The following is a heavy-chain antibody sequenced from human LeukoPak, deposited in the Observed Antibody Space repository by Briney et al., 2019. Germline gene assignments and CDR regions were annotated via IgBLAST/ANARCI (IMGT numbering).Heavy chain of an antibody. CDR1: GFTFSSYW. Sequence: GGSLRLSCAASGFTFSSYWMTWVRQAPGKGLEWVASIRQDGSEKYYVDSVKGRFSISRDNAKNSLYLRMNSLRADDTAVYYYARDTAVGFDYWGQGTLVTVSS. J-gene: IGHJ4*02. CDR3: ARDTAVGFDY. V-gene: IGHV3-7*01. CDR2: IRQDGSEK. D-gene: IGHD1-26*01.